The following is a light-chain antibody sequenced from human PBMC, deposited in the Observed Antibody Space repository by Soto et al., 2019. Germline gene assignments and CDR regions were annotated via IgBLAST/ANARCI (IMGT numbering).Light chain of an antibody. CDR1: SSDVGSYNL. J-gene: IGLJ1*01. Sequence: QSVLTQPASVSGSPGQSITISCTGTSSDVGSYNLVSWYQQHPGKAPKLMIYEVSNRPSGVSNRFSGSKSGNTASLTISGLQAEDEADYYCCSYAGSSTPYVFGTGTKLTVL. V-gene: IGLV2-23*02. CDR3: CSYAGSSTPYV. CDR2: EVS.